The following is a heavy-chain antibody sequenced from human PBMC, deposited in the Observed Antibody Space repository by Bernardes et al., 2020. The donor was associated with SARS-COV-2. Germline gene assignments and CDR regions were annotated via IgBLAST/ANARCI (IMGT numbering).Heavy chain of an antibody. CDR1: GFTFSSYW. J-gene: IGHJ4*02. V-gene: IGHV3-74*01. CDR2: INSDETST. D-gene: IGHD1-1*01. Sequence: GGSLRLSCAASGFTFSSYWMHWVRQAPGKGLVWVSRINSDETSTSYADSVKGRFTISRDNAENTLYLQMNSLKAEDTAIYYCAGGHSYWTYWGQGTLVTVSS. CDR3: AGGHSYWTY.